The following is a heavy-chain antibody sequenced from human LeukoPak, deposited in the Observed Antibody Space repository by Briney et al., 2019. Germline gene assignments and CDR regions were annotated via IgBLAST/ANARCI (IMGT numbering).Heavy chain of an antibody. J-gene: IGHJ5*02. Sequence: ASVKVSCKASGYTFTSYDINWVRQATGQGLEWMGWMNPNSGNTGYAQKFQGRVTMTRDTSISTAYMELSRLRSDDTAVYYCARPVAATSSNWFDPWGQGTLVTVSS. CDR1: GYTFTSYD. CDR2: MNPNSGNT. V-gene: IGHV1-8*01. D-gene: IGHD2-15*01. CDR3: ARPVAATSSNWFDP.